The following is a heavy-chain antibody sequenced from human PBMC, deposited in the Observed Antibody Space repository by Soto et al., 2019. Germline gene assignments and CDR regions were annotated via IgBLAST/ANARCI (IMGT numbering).Heavy chain of an antibody. V-gene: IGHV4-59*01. CDR3: ARDLFGEYYFDY. Sequence: ETLSLTCTVSGGSISSYYWSWIRQPPGKGLEWIGYIYYSGSTNYNPSLKSRVTISVDTSKNQFSLKLSSVTAADTAVYYCARDLFGEYYFDYWGQGTLVTVSS. J-gene: IGHJ4*02. CDR1: GGSISSYY. CDR2: IYYSGST. D-gene: IGHD3-10*01.